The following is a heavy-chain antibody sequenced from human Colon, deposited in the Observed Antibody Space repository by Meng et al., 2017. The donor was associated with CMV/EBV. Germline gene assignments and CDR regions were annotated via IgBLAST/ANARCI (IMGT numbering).Heavy chain of an antibody. Sequence: QSALKEPGPTLVKPTQTLTLTCSFSGFSIETYGVVVGWIRQPPGKAPEWVALIYWDDDKRYNPSLENRLRIAKDTSKNQVVLTMTNMGPVDTATYYCSRRRTSVPFDYWGQGILVTVSS. J-gene: IGHJ4*02. D-gene: IGHD2-2*01. CDR2: IYWDDDK. V-gene: IGHV2-5*02. CDR3: SRRRTSVPFDY. CDR1: GFSIETYGVV.